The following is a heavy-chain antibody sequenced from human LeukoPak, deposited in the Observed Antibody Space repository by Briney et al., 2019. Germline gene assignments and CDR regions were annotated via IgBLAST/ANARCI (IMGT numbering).Heavy chain of an antibody. V-gene: IGHV3-74*01. CDR3: ARGLGGSYYAVDAFDI. D-gene: IGHD1-26*01. Sequence: PGGSLRLSCAASGLTFSSYWMHWVRQAPGKGLVWVSRINSDGSSTSCADSVKGRFTISRDNAKNTLYLQMNSLRAEDTAVYYCARGLGGSYYAVDAFDIWGQGTMVTVSS. CDR2: INSDGSST. CDR1: GLTFSSYW. J-gene: IGHJ3*02.